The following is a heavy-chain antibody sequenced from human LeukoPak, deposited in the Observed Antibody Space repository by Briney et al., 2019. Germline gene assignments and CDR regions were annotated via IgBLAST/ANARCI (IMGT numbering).Heavy chain of an antibody. CDR2: IHHSGST. Sequence: SETLSLTCTVSGYSISSGYYWGWIRQPPGKGLEWIGTIHHSGSTFYNPSLKSRVPISVDPSKNHFSLKLSSVTAADTAVYYCARDANWNYGYWGQGTLVTVSS. D-gene: IGHD1-7*01. V-gene: IGHV4-38-2*02. CDR3: ARDANWNYGY. J-gene: IGHJ4*02. CDR1: GYSISSGYY.